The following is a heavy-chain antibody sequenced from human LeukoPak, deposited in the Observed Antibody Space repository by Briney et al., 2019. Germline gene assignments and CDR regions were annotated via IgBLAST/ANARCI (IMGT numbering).Heavy chain of an antibody. CDR3: TTDLGYYDSSGYERWNYYFDY. CDR1: GFTFSNAW. D-gene: IGHD3-22*01. J-gene: IGHJ4*02. V-gene: IGHV3-15*01. CDR2: IKSKTDGGTT. Sequence: RGSLRLSCAASGFTFSNAWMSWVRQAPRKGLEWVGRIKSKTDGGTTDYAAPVKGRFTISRDDSKNTLYLQMNSLKTEDTAVYYCTTDLGYYDSSGYERWNYYFDYWGQGTLVTVSS.